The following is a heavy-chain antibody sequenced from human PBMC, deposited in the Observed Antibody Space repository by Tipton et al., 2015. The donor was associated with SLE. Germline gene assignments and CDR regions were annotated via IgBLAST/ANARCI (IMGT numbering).Heavy chain of an antibody. V-gene: IGHV1-18*01. CDR3: ARECSGTGCLDY. CDR1: GYTFTNYG. D-gene: IGHD2-8*02. CDR2: ISPNNGDT. Sequence: QLVQSGADVKKPGASVKVSCKASGYTFTNYGISWVRQAPGQGLEWVGWISPNNGDTKYAQKFQGRVTMTTDTSTSTTYMELRSPRSDDTATYYCARECSGTGCLDYWGQGTLVTVSS. J-gene: IGHJ4*02.